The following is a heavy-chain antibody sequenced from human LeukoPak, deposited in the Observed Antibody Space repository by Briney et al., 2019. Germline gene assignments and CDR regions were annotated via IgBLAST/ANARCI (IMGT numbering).Heavy chain of an antibody. CDR1: GFTFGDYA. D-gene: IGHD3-3*01. Sequence: GGSLRLSCTASGFTFGDYAMSWVRQAPGKGLEWVGFIRSKAYGGTTEYAASVKGRFTISRDDSKSIAYLQMNSLKTKDTAVYYCSGYYDFWSGKTGADAFDIWGQGTMVTVSS. CDR3: SGYYDFWSGKTGADAFDI. CDR2: IRSKAYGGTT. J-gene: IGHJ3*02. V-gene: IGHV3-49*04.